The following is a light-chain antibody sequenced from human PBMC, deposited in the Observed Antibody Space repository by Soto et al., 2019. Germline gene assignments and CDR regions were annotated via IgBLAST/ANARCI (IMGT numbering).Light chain of an antibody. CDR2: AAS. CDR3: QQYYSYPAYT. V-gene: IGKV1-8*01. Sequence: AIRMTQSPSSFSASTGDRVTITCRASQGISSYLAWYQQKPGKAPKLLIYAASTLQSGVPSRFSGSGSGTDFTLTISCLQSEDFATYYCQQYYSYPAYTFGQWTKLEIK. CDR1: QGISSY. J-gene: IGKJ2*01.